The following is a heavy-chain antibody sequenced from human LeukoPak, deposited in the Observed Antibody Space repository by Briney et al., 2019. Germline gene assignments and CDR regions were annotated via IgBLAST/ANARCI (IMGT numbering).Heavy chain of an antibody. D-gene: IGHD6-6*01. J-gene: IGHJ6*04. CDR3: VSSPRVAAQDV. V-gene: IGHV3-21*01. CDR2: ISGTSSYI. CDR1: GFSFSNHW. Sequence: GGSLRLSCAASGFSFSNHWMTWVRQAPGRGLELVSSISGTSSYIYYADSVKDRFTISRDNAKNSLYLQMNSLRAEDTAVYYCVSSPRVAAQDVWGKGTTVTVSS.